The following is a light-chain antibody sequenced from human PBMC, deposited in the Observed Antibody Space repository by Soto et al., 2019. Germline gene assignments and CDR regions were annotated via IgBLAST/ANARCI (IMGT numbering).Light chain of an antibody. J-gene: IGKJ1*01. CDR2: DAS. V-gene: IGKV1-5*01. CDR3: QQYHNYPGT. Sequence: DIQMTQSPSTLSASVGDRVTITCRASQSISSWLAWYQRKPGKAPKLLIFDASNLESGVPSRFSGSGFGTDFTLTISSLQPDDFATYYCQQYHNYPGTFGQGTKVEIK. CDR1: QSISSW.